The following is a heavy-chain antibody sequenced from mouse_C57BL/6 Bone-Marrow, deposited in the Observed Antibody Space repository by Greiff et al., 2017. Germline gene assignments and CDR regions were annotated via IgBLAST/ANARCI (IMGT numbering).Heavy chain of an antibody. V-gene: IGHV1-76*01. CDR2: IYPGSGNT. Sequence: QVQLQQSGAELVRPGASVKLSCKASGYTFTDYYINWVKQRPGQGLEWIARIYPGSGNTYYNEKFKGKATLTAEKSSSTAYMQLSSLTSEDSAVYFCARYDYDCDYWGQGTTLTVSS. J-gene: IGHJ2*01. D-gene: IGHD2-4*01. CDR3: ARYDYDCDY. CDR1: GYTFTDYY.